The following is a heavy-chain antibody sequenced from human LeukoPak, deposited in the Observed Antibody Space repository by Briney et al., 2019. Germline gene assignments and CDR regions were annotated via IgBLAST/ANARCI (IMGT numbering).Heavy chain of an antibody. Sequence: ASVKVSCKASGYTFTSYGISWVRQAPGQGLEWMGWISAYSGGTNYAQKFQGRVTMTRDTSISTAYMELSRLRSDDTAVYYCARVVPAAMLDYWGQGTLVTVSS. D-gene: IGHD2-2*01. CDR1: GYTFTSYG. CDR3: ARVVPAAMLDY. J-gene: IGHJ4*02. V-gene: IGHV1-2*02. CDR2: ISAYSGGT.